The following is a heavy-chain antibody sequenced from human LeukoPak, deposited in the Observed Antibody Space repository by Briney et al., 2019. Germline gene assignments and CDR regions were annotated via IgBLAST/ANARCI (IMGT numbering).Heavy chain of an antibody. V-gene: IGHV3-30*03. D-gene: IGHD2-2*01. J-gene: IGHJ5*02. CDR3: ARVGGDIVVVPAASNWFDP. CDR2: ISYDGNKK. CDR1: GFTFSNYG. Sequence: GGSLRLSCAASGFTFSNYGIHWVRQAPGGGLEWVAVISYDGNKKYYADSVKGRFTISRDNSKNTLYLQMNTLRAEDTAVYYCARVGGDIVVVPAASNWFDPWGQGTLVTVSS.